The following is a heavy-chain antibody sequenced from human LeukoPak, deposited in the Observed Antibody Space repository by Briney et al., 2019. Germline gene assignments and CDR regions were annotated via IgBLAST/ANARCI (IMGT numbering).Heavy chain of an antibody. J-gene: IGHJ2*01. CDR2: LNTDGSDT. Sequence: GGSLRLSCAASGFTFSAYWMHWVRQAPGKGLVWVSRLNTDGSDTRYADSVQGRFTISRDNAKNTLYLQMNGLRAEDTAVYYCARSEAVAWSFDLWGRGTLVTVSS. V-gene: IGHV3-74*01. CDR3: ARSEAVAWSFDL. D-gene: IGHD6-19*01. CDR1: GFTFSAYW.